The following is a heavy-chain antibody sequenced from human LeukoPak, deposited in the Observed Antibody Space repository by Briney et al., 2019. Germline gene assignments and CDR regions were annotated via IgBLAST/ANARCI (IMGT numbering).Heavy chain of an antibody. CDR3: ASLKVVPFGMDV. CDR1: GGSISSYY. V-gene: IGHV4-59*01. J-gene: IGHJ6*02. CDR2: IYYSGST. Sequence: SETLSLTSTVSGGSISSYYWSWIRQPPGKGLEWIGYIYYSGSTNYNPSLKSRVTISVDTSKNQFSLKLSSVTAADTAVYYCASLKVVPFGMDVWGQGTTVTVSS. D-gene: IGHD2-2*01.